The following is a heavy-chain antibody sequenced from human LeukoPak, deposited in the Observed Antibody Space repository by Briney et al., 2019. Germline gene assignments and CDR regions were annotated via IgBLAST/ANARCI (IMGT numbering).Heavy chain of an antibody. Sequence: KPSETLSLTCTVSGGSISSSSYYWGWIRQPPGKGPEWIGSIYYSGSTYYNPSLKSRVTISVDTSKNQFSLKLSSVTAADTAVYYCARRTRYYYYMDVWGKGTTVTVSS. J-gene: IGHJ6*03. CDR1: GGSISSSSYY. V-gene: IGHV4-39*01. CDR2: IYYSGST. CDR3: ARRTRYYYYMDV.